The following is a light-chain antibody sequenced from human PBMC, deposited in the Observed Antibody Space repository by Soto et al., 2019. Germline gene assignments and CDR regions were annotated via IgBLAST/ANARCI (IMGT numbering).Light chain of an antibody. CDR2: GAS. CDR1: QSVSSY. J-gene: IGKJ4*01. CDR3: QQYHNWPVT. Sequence: EIVLTQSPATLSLSPGESATLSCRASQSVSSYLAWYQQKPGQAPRLLIYGASTRATGIPARFSASGSGTDFTLTVNSLQSEDIAVYYCQQYHNWPVTFGGGTKVDIK. V-gene: IGKV3-15*01.